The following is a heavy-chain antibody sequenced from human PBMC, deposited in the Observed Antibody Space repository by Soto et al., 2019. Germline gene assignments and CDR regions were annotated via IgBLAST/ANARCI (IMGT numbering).Heavy chain of an antibody. V-gene: IGHV4-31*03. Sequence: SETLSLTCTVSGGSISSGGYYWSWIRQHPGKGLEWIGYIYYSGSTYYNPSLKSRVTISVDTSKNQFSLKLSSVTAADTAVYYCARDLSHYDFWSGGPGGMDVWGQGTTVTVAS. CDR2: IYYSGST. CDR3: ARDLSHYDFWSGGPGGMDV. D-gene: IGHD3-3*01. CDR1: GGSISSGGYY. J-gene: IGHJ6*02.